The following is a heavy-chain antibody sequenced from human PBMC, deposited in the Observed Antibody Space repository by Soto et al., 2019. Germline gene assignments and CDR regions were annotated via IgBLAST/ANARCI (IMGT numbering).Heavy chain of an antibody. D-gene: IGHD3-22*01. J-gene: IGHJ2*01. Sequence: QLQLQESGPGLVKPSETLSLTCTVSGGSISSSSYYWGWIRQPPGKGLEWIGSIYYSGSTYYNPSXXGRVTISVDTXXNXFXXKLSSVTAADTAVYYCARTNYYDSSGYVSYWYFDLWGRGTLVTVSS. V-gene: IGHV4-39*01. CDR3: ARTNYYDSSGYVSYWYFDL. CDR1: GGSISSSSYY. CDR2: IYYSGST.